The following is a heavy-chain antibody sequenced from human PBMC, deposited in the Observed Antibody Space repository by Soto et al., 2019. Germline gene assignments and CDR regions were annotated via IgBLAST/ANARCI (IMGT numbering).Heavy chain of an antibody. V-gene: IGHV5-51*01. CDR2: IYPGDSET. J-gene: IGHJ4*02. Sequence: PGESLKISCKASGYTFSNNWIGWVRQMPGKGPEWMGIIYPGDSETKYNPSFEGHVTMSVDKSLNTAFLQWSGLKTSDTAVYFCARHFSSSWYYFDYWGQGTLVTVSS. CDR1: GYTFSNNW. D-gene: IGHD6-13*01. CDR3: ARHFSSSWYYFDY.